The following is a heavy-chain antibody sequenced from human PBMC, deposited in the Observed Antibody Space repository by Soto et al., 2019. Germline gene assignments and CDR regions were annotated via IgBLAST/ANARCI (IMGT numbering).Heavy chain of an antibody. Sequence: SVKVSCKASGYTFINNYIHWVRQAPGQGLEWMGGIIPIFGTANYAQKFQGRVTITADESTSTAYMELSSLRSEDTAVYYCARDRGQTGWFDPWGQGTLVTVSS. CDR2: IIPIFGTA. CDR1: GYTFINNY. D-gene: IGHD3-10*01. V-gene: IGHV1-69*13. CDR3: ARDRGQTGWFDP. J-gene: IGHJ5*02.